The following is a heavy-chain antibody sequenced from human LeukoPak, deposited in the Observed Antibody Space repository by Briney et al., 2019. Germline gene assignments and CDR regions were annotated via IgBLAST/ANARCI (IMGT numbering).Heavy chain of an antibody. CDR2: ISTSSSYT. J-gene: IGHJ4*02. V-gene: IGHV3-11*05. Sequence: PGGSLRLSCAASGFIFSDYYMSWIRQAPGKGLEWISYISTSSSYTNSADSVKGRFTISRDNAKNSLYLQMNSLRLEDTAMYYCARGGSSLDYWGQGSLVTVSS. CDR3: ARGGSSLDY. D-gene: IGHD6-13*01. CDR1: GFIFSDYY.